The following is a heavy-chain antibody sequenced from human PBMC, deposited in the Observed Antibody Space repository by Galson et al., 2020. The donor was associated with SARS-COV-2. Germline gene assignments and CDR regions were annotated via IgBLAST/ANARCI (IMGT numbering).Heavy chain of an antibody. Sequence: SETLSLTCTVSGGSISSGSYYWSWIRQPAGKGLEWIGRIYTSGSTNYNPSLKSRVTISVDTSKNQFSLKLSSVTAADTAVYYCARDLPAGYCSGGSCYVGIDVWGQGTTVTVFS. V-gene: IGHV4-61*02. CDR1: GGSISSGSYY. CDR2: IYTSGST. D-gene: IGHD2-15*01. CDR3: ARDLPAGYCSGGSCYVGIDV. J-gene: IGHJ6*02.